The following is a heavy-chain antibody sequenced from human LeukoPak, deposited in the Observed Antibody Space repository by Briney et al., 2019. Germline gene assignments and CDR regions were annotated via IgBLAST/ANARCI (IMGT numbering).Heavy chain of an antibody. CDR2: MNPNSGNT. CDR3: ARGRTLLEGDAFDI. Sequence: ASVKVSCKASGYTFTSYDINWVRQATGQGLEWMGWMNPNSGNTNYAQKLQGRVTMTTDTSTSTAYMELRSLRSDDTAVYYCARGRTLLEGDAFDIWGQGTMVTVSS. J-gene: IGHJ3*02. D-gene: IGHD3-3*02. V-gene: IGHV1-8*01. CDR1: GYTFTSYD.